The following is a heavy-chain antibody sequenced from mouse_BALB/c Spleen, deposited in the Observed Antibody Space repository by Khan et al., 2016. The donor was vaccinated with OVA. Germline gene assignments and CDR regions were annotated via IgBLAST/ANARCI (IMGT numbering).Heavy chain of an antibody. CDR3: ARIYGGDFDY. J-gene: IGHJ2*01. Sequence: EVQLKESGPGLVKPSQSLSLTCTVTGYSITSDYAWNWIRQFPGNKLEWMGYISYSGNTKYNPSLKSRISITRDISKNQFFLQLNSVTTEDTATDYCARIYGGDFDYWGQGTTLTVSS. CDR2: ISYSGNT. CDR1: GYSITSDYA. D-gene: IGHD1-1*01. V-gene: IGHV3-2*02.